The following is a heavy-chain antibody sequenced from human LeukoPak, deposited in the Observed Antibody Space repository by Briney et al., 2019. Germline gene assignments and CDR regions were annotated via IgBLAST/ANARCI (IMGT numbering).Heavy chain of an antibody. J-gene: IGHJ4*02. D-gene: IGHD3-10*01. Sequence: GASVKVSCKASGYTFTGYYMHWVRQAPGQGLEWMGWINPNSGGTNYAQKFQGRVTMTRDTSTSTAYMELSSQRSEDIDVYYCARLNLLSGGITMARGSTYYFDYWGQGTLVTVSS. CDR2: INPNSGGT. CDR3: ARLNLLSGGITMARGSTYYFDY. CDR1: GYTFTGYY. V-gene: IGHV1-2*02.